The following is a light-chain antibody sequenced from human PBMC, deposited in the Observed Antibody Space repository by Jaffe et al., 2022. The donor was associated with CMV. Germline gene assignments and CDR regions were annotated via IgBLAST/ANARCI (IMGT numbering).Light chain of an antibody. Sequence: SYELTQPLSVSVALGQTARITCGTNNLGTKHVHWCQQKPGQAPVLVIYRDTNRPSGIPERFSGSNSGNTATLTISRAQAEDEADYFCQVWDSSTGGVFGGGTKLTVL. CDR1: NLGTKH. V-gene: IGLV3-9*01. J-gene: IGLJ3*02. CDR2: RDT. CDR3: QVWDSSTGGV.